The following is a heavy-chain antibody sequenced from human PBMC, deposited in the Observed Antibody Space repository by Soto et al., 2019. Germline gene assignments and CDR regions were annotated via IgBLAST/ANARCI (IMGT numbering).Heavy chain of an antibody. Sequence: SVKVSCKASGGTFSSYANSCVRQAPGQGHEWKRGIIAIFDTTNSAQKFQGRVTITADTSASTAYMELSSLRSENTAVYYFAIVPYDFWSGFVYGMDVWGQGTTVTVSS. D-gene: IGHD3-3*01. CDR1: GGTFSSYA. CDR2: IIAIFDTT. J-gene: IGHJ6*02. V-gene: IGHV1-69*06. CDR3: AIVPYDFWSGFVYGMDV.